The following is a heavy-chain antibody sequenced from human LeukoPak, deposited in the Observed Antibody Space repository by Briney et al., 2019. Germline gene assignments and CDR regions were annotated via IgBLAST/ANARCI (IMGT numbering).Heavy chain of an antibody. Sequence: PSETLSLTCAVYGGSFSGYYWSWIRQPPGKGLEWMGEINHSGSTNYNPSLKSRVTISVDTSKNQFSLKLSSVTAADTAVYYCARGRRHNYYGSGRIFDYWGQGTLVTVSS. CDR3: ARGRRHNYYGSGRIFDY. V-gene: IGHV4-34*01. D-gene: IGHD3-10*01. J-gene: IGHJ4*02. CDR1: GGSFSGYY. CDR2: INHSGST.